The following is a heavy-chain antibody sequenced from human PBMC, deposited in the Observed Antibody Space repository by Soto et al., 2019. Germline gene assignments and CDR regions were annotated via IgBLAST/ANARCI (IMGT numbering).Heavy chain of an antibody. CDR1: GFTFSSYG. CDR2: ISYDGSNK. J-gene: IGHJ4*02. V-gene: IGHV3-30*18. D-gene: IGHD3-16*01. CDR3: AKVPAGWGIDY. Sequence: QVQLVESGGGVVQPGRSLRLSCAASGFTFSSYGMHWVRQAPGKGLEWVAVISYDGSNKYYADSVKGRFTISRDNSKNTLYLQMNSLRAEDTAVYYCAKVPAGWGIDYWGQGTLVTVSS.